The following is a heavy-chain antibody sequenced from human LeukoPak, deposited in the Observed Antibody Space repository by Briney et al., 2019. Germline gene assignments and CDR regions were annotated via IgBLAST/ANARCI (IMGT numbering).Heavy chain of an antibody. D-gene: IGHD2-15*01. V-gene: IGHV3-23*01. CDR2: ISGSGGST. J-gene: IGHJ4*02. Sequence: GGSPRLSCAASGFTFSSYAMSWVRQAPGKGLEWVSAISGSGGSTYYADSVKGRFTISRDNSKNTLYLQMNSLRAEDTAVYYCAKFPLIVVVVAATMNYFDYWGQGTLVTVSS. CDR3: AKFPLIVVVVAATMNYFDY. CDR1: GFTFSSYA.